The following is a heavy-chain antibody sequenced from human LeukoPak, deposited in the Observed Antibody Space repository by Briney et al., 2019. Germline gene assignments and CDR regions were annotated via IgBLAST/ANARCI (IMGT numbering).Heavy chain of an antibody. J-gene: IGHJ5*02. V-gene: IGHV1-18*01. CDR3: ARTHIAAAGTGWFDP. D-gene: IGHD6-13*01. CDR1: GYXFTSYG. Sequence: ASVKVSCKASGYXFTSYGISWVRQAPGQGLEWMGWISAYNGNTNYAQKLQGRVTMTTDTSTSTAYMELRSLRSDDTAVYYCARTHIAAAGTGWFDPWGQGTLVTVSS. CDR2: ISAYNGNT.